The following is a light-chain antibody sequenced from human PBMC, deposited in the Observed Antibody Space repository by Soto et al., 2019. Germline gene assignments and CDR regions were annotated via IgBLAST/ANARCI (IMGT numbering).Light chain of an antibody. J-gene: IGLJ1*01. CDR1: SSDIGGYDY. CDR2: EVR. V-gene: IGLV2-14*01. CDR3: CSYTRTSNHYF. Sequence: QSALTQPASVSGSPGQSIAISCTGTSSDIGGYDYVSWYQQRPGKAPKLMIYEVRYRPSGVSNRFSGSKSGNTASLTISGLQAEDEAVYYCCSYTRTSNHYFFGSGTKVTVL.